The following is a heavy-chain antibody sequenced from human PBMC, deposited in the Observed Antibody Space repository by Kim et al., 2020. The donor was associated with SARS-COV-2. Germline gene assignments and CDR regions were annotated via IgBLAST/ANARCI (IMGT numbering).Heavy chain of an antibody. Sequence: SETLSLTCTVSGGSISSGGYYWSWIRQHPGKGLEWIGYIYYSGSTYYNPSLKSRVTISVDTSKNQFSLKLSSVTVADTAVYYCARARRGVVVVIRGFDYWGQGTLVTVSS. D-gene: IGHD3-22*01. CDR2: IYYSGST. V-gene: IGHV4-31*03. J-gene: IGHJ4*02. CDR1: GGSISSGGYY. CDR3: ARARRGVVVVIRGFDY.